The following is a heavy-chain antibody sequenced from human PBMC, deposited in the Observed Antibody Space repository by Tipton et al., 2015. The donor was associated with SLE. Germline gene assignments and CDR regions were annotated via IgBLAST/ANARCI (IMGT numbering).Heavy chain of an antibody. J-gene: IGHJ2*01. Sequence: TLSLTCTVSGGSISSYYWSWIRQPPGKGLEWIGFIYYIGSTNYNPSLKSRVTISVDTSKNQFSLKLSSVTAADTAVYYCARQYSTSNGYFDLWGRGTLVTVSS. CDR1: GGSISSYY. D-gene: IGHD6-13*01. V-gene: IGHV4-59*01. CDR2: IYYIGST. CDR3: ARQYSTSNGYFDL.